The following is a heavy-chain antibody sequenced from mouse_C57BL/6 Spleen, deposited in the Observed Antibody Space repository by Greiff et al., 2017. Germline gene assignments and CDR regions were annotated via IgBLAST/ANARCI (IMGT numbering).Heavy chain of an antibody. J-gene: IGHJ3*01. V-gene: IGHV1-69*01. Sequence: QVQLQQPGAELVMPGASVKLSCEASGYTFTSYWMHWVKQRPGQGLEWIGEIDPSDSYTNYNQKFKGKSTLTVDKSSSTAYMQLSSLTSEDSAVYYCARWTAQATLAYWGQGTLVTVSA. D-gene: IGHD3-2*02. CDR2: IDPSDSYT. CDR1: GYTFTSYW. CDR3: ARWTAQATLAY.